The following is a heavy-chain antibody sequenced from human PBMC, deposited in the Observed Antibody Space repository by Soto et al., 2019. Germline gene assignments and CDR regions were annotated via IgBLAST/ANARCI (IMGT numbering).Heavy chain of an antibody. V-gene: IGHV1-8*01. CDR2: MNPNTGST. J-gene: IGHJ4*02. CDR3: ARTMGGIGAAGSDF. Sequence: QVQLVQSGAEVKKPGASVKVSCKASGYTFNTYDIEWVRLATGQGLEWMGSMNPNTGSTDYAQKFQGRVTMTMTTSLSTAYLELSSLRSDDTAIYYCARTMGGIGAAGSDFWGQGTLVTVSA. CDR1: GYTFNTYD. D-gene: IGHD6-13*01.